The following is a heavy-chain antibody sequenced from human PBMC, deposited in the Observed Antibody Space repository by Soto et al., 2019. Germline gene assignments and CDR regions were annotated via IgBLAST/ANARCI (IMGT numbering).Heavy chain of an antibody. CDR3: ARVSSTWHLLPDS. CDR2: IYYSGST. J-gene: IGHJ4*02. Sequence: SETLSLTCTVSGGSISSGDYYWSWIRQPPGKGLEWIGYIYYSGSTNYNPSLESRVAISVDTSKNQFSLKLSSVTAADTGVYYCARVSSTWHLLPDSWGQGTPVTVSS. D-gene: IGHD6-13*01. V-gene: IGHV4-30-4*01. CDR1: GGSISSGDYY.